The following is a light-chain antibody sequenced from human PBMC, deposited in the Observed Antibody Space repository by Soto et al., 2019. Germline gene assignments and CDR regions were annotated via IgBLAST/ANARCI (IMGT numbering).Light chain of an antibody. CDR1: QGISSA. CDR3: QQFNSYPL. J-gene: IGKJ1*01. Sequence: AIQLTQSPSSLSASVGDRVTITCRASQGISSALAWYQQKPGKAPKLLIYDASSLESGVPSRFGGSGSGTDFTLTISSLQPKDFATYYCQQFNSYPLFGQGTKVEIK. CDR2: DAS. V-gene: IGKV1-13*02.